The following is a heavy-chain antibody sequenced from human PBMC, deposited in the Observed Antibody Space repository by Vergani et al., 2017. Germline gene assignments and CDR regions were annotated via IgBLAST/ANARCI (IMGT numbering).Heavy chain of an antibody. CDR3: ARKPAASRGMYNWFDP. D-gene: IGHD2-2*01. V-gene: IGHV1-8*01. Sequence: VQLVQSGAEVKRPGESLKISCKASGYTFTSYDINWVRQATGQGLEWMGWMNPNSGNTGYAQKFQGRVTMTRNTSISTAYMELSSLRSEDTAVYYCARKPAASRGMYNWFDPWGQGTLVTVSS. CDR1: GYTFTSYD. J-gene: IGHJ5*02. CDR2: MNPNSGNT.